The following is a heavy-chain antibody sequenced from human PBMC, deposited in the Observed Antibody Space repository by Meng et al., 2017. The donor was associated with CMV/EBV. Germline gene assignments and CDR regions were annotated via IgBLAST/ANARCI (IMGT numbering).Heavy chain of an antibody. CDR2: IYSGGSST. CDR3: AKTSVDYFDY. Sequence: GASLKISCAASGFTFSSYAMSWVRQAPGKGLEWVSVIYSGGSSTYYADSVKGRFTISRDNSKNTLYLQMNSLRAEDTAVYYCAKTSVDYFDYWGQGTLVTVSS. D-gene: IGHD5/OR15-5a*01. J-gene: IGHJ4*02. CDR1: GFTFSSYA. V-gene: IGHV3-23*03.